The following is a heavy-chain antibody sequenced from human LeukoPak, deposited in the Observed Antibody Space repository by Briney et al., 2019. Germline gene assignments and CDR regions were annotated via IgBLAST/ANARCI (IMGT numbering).Heavy chain of an antibody. V-gene: IGHV1-8*03. CDR2: MNPNSGNT. CDR1: GYTFTSYD. J-gene: IGHJ6*03. Sequence: GASVKVSCKASGYTFTSYDINWVRQATGQGLEWMGWMNPNSGNTGYAQKFQGRVTITRNTSISTAYMELSSLRSEDTAVYYCGRARRCSSTSCYSRVYYYYMDVWGKGTTVTVSS. CDR3: GRARRCSSTSCYSRVYYYYMDV. D-gene: IGHD2-2*01.